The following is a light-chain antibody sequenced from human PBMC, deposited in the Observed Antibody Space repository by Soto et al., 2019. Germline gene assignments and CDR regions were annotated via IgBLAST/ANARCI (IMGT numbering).Light chain of an antibody. Sequence: DIQMTQSPSTLSASVGDRVTITCRSRQNTVTWFAWYQPRPGKAPNLLIYKTCTLRRGVTSRFSGSGSGTDFTITSSSLQADDFATYYCQQYDTYYTFGQGTKVDIK. CDR3: QQYDTYYT. CDR1: QNTVTW. CDR2: KTC. V-gene: IGKV1-5*03. J-gene: IGKJ2*01.